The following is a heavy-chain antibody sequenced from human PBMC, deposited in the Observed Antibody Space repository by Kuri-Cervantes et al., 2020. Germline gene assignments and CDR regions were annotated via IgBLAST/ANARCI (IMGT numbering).Heavy chain of an antibody. J-gene: IGHJ4*02. Sequence: SETLSLTCAVYGGSFSGYYWSWIRQPPGKGLEWIGETNHRGSTNYNPSLKSRVTISVDTSKKQFSLTLNSVTAADTAVYYCARLVGWWEHFDYWGQGALVTVSS. CDR3: ARLVGWWEHFDY. D-gene: IGHD2-8*02. CDR1: GGSFSGYY. CDR2: TNHRGST. V-gene: IGHV4-34*01.